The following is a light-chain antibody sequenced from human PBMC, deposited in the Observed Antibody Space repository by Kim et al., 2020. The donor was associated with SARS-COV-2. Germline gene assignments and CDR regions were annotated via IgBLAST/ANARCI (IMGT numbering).Light chain of an antibody. V-gene: IGKV3D-15*01. CDR3: QQDYNLPPYT. CDR1: QTISNN. Sequence: EIVMTQSPATLSVSPGERATLSCRASQTISNNLAWYQQKPGQAPSLLIYDASTRATGIPARFSGDRSGTEFTLTISSLQSEDFAVYYWQQDYNLPPYTFGQETKGEI. J-gene: IGKJ2*01. CDR2: DAS.